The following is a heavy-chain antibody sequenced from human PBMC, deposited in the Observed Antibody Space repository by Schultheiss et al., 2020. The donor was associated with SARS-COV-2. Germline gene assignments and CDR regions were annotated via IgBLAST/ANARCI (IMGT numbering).Heavy chain of an antibody. CDR3: AKGIMVRGLNYYYYYGMDV. V-gene: IGHV3-9*01. CDR1: GFPFSDHF. D-gene: IGHD3-10*01. Sequence: GGSLRLSCTASGFPFSDHFMDWVRQAPGKGLEWVSGISWNSGSIGYADSVKGRFTISRDNAKNSLYLQMNSLRAEDTALYYCAKGIMVRGLNYYYYYGMDVWGQGTTVTVSS. J-gene: IGHJ6*02. CDR2: ISWNSGSI.